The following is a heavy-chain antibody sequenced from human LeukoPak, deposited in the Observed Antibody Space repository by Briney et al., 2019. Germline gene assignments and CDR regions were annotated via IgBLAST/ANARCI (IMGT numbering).Heavy chain of an antibody. CDR3: ARATDFYDSSGLYRLGAFDI. J-gene: IGHJ3*02. CDR1: GYIFTSYG. CDR2: ISAYNGNS. Sequence: GASVKVSCKASGYIFTSYGMNWVRQAPGQGLEWMGWISAYNGNSNYVQKLQGRVSMTTDTSTNTAYMELRSLRSDDTAVYYCARATDFYDSSGLYRLGAFDIWGQGTTVTVSS. D-gene: IGHD3-22*01. V-gene: IGHV1-18*01.